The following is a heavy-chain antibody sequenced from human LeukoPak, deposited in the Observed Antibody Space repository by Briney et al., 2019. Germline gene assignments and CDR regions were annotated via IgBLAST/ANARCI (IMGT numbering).Heavy chain of an antibody. V-gene: IGHV3-21*01. CDR3: ARYPGIAAAGY. J-gene: IGHJ4*02. D-gene: IGHD6-13*01. CDR1: GFTFSSYS. Sequence: GGSLRLSCAASGFTFSSYSMNWVRQAPGKGLEWVSSISSSSSRIYYADSVKGRFTISRDNAKNSLYLQMNSLRAEDTAVYYCARYPGIAAAGYWGQGTLVTVSS. CDR2: ISSSSSRI.